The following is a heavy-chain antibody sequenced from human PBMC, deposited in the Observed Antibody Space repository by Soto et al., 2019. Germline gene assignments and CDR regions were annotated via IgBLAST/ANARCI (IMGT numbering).Heavy chain of an antibody. V-gene: IGHV3-30*04. J-gene: IGHJ4*02. Sequence: QVQLVESGGGVVQPGWSLRLSCAASGFTFSSYALHWVRQDPGKGLEWVAIISDDGNNQYYADCMKGRVTISRDNSKNKLYLQRNSLRSEDTAGYYGVRDYGSSWYPPFGYWGQGTLVTVSS. CDR1: GFTFSSYA. D-gene: IGHD6-13*01. CDR2: ISDDGNNQ. CDR3: VRDYGSSWYPPFGY.